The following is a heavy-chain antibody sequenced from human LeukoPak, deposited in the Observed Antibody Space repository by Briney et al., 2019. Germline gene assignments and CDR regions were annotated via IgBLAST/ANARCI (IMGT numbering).Heavy chain of an antibody. CDR1: GYTFTGYY. CDR3: ARDAALRSYEFWSGYYRFDY. V-gene: IGHV1-2*02. D-gene: IGHD3-3*01. CDR2: INPNSGGT. J-gene: IGHJ4*02. Sequence: ASVKVSCKASGYTFTGYYMHWVRQAPGQGLEWMGWINPNSGGTNYAQKFQGRVTMTRDTSTTTVYMELSSLRSEDTAVYYCARDAALRSYEFWSGYYRFDYWGQGTLVSVSS.